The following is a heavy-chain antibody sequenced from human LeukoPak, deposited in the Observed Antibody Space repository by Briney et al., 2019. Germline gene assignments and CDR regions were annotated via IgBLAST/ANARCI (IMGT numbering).Heavy chain of an antibody. V-gene: IGHV4-61*02. D-gene: IGHD1-26*01. Sequence: SETLSLTCTVSGGSISSGSYYWSWIRQPAGKGLEWIGRIYTSGSTNYNPSLKSRVTISVDTSKNQFSLKLSSVTAADTAVYYCARAWEDSGSYLGFDYWGQGTLVTVSS. CDR3: ARAWEDSGSYLGFDY. CDR1: GGSISSGSYY. CDR2: IYTSGST. J-gene: IGHJ4*02.